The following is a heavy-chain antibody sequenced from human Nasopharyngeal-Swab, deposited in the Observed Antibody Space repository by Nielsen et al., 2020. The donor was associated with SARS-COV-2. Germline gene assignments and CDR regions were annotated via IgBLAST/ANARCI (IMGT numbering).Heavy chain of an antibody. CDR2: IKQDGTLK. CDR1: GFTFSDYW. V-gene: IGHV3-7*03. J-gene: IGHJ4*01. Sequence: GEYLKISCGGSGFTFSDYWMRWVRQSPEKGLEWVANIKQDGTLKSYVDSVKGRFIISRDNANNSLDLQMNSLRVEDTAVYYWVRNEDWGHATLVTVS. CDR3: VRNED.